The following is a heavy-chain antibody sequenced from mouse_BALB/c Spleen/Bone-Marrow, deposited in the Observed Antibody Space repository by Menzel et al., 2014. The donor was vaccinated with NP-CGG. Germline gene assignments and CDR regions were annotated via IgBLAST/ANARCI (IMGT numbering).Heavy chain of an antibody. CDR1: GYTFTDYW. J-gene: IGHJ3*01. Sequence: VQLQQSGAELVMPGSSVKMSCKASGYTFTDYWMHWVKQRPGQGLEWIGAIDTSDSYISFNQKFKGKATLTVDESSSTAYKQFRNLTSEESAVYHWARSYYRYDPLANWGQGTLVTVSA. CDR3: ARSYYRYDPLAN. CDR2: IDTSDSYI. V-gene: IGHV1-69*01. D-gene: IGHD2-14*01.